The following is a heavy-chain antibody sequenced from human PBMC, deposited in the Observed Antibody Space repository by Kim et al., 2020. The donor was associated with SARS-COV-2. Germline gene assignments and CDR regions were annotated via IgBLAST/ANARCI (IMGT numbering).Heavy chain of an antibody. CDR2: IYHSGDT. CDR1: GGSISTNNYY. D-gene: IGHD6-19*01. CDR3: ARRAVVGSYNFDY. V-gene: IGHV4-39*02. J-gene: IGHJ4*02. Sequence: SETLSLTCTVSGGSISTNNYYWGWIRQPPGKGLEWIGSIYHSGDTYANPSVKSRLTMSIDTSQNHFSLKLSSVTAADTAVYFCARRAVVGSYNFDYWGQGTPVAVSS.